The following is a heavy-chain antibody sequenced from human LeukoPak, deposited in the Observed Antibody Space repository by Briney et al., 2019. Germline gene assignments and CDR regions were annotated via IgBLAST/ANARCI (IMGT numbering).Heavy chain of an antibody. Sequence: GGSLRLSCEASEFTFSDYYMSWIRQAPGKGLKWVSYISSSGSTIYYADSVKGRFTISRDNAKNSLYLQMNSLRAEDTAVYYCAKHIVVVPDAFDIWGQGTMVTVSS. J-gene: IGHJ3*02. D-gene: IGHD2-21*01. V-gene: IGHV3-11*04. CDR2: ISSSGSTI. CDR1: EFTFSDYY. CDR3: AKHIVVVPDAFDI.